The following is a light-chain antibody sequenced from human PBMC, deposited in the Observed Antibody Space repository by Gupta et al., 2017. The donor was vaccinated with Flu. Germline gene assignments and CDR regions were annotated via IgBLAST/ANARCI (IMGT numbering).Light chain of an antibody. CDR3: AAWDDSLIGEV. J-gene: IGLJ1*01. Sequence: RFSISCSGSSSNIGTSTVNWYQLLPGTAPKLLIYRNNQRPSGVPDRFSGSKSGTSASLAISGLQSEDEADYYCAAWDDSLIGEVFGTGTKVTVL. V-gene: IGLV1-44*01. CDR1: SSNIGTST. CDR2: RNN.